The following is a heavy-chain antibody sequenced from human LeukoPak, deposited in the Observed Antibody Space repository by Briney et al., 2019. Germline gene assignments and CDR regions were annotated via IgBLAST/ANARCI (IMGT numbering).Heavy chain of an antibody. J-gene: IGHJ6*02. V-gene: IGHV1-69*13. CDR1: GGTFSSYA. Sequence: ASVTVSCKASGGTFSSYAISWVRQAPGQGLEWMGGIIPIFGTASYAQKFQGRVTITADESTSTAYMELSSLRSEDTAVYYCARVVVVVAATLKYGNGMDVWGQGTTVTVSS. CDR2: IIPIFGTA. CDR3: ARVVVVVAATLKYGNGMDV. D-gene: IGHD2-15*01.